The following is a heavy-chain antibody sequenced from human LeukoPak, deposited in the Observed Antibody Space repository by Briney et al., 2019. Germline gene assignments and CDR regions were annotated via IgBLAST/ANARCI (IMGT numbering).Heavy chain of an antibody. CDR2: INHSGST. D-gene: IGHD2-2*01. J-gene: IGHJ6*02. V-gene: IGHV4-34*01. Sequence: KPSETLSLTCAVYGGSFSGYYWSWIRQPPGKGLEWIGEINHSGSTNYNPSLKSRVTISVDTSKNQFSLKLSSVTAADTAVYYCAREMREDIVVVPAATVLLPYGMDVWGQGTTVTVSS. CDR3: AREMREDIVVVPAATVLLPYGMDV. CDR1: GGSFSGYY.